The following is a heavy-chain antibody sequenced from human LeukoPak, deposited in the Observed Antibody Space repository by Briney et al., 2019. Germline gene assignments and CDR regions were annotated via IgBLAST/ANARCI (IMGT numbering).Heavy chain of an antibody. J-gene: IGHJ4*02. CDR1: GFTFNNYC. D-gene: IGHD2-15*01. Sequence: GGSLRLSCAASGFTFNNYCMHWVRQAPGKGPVWVSRINGDGSNAHSADSVKGRFTISRDNAKNSLYLQMNSLRAEDSAVYYCAREGRYCSGGSCLDYWGQGTLVTVSS. V-gene: IGHV3-74*01. CDR2: INGDGSNA. CDR3: AREGRYCSGGSCLDY.